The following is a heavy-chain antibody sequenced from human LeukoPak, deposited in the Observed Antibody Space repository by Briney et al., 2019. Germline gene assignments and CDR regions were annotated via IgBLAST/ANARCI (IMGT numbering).Heavy chain of an antibody. CDR3: AHSRSYYDILTGWDLLDY. CDR2: IYWDDDK. V-gene: IGHV2-5*02. Sequence: SGPTLVKPTQTLTLTCTFSGFSLSTSGVGVGWIRQPPGKALEWLALIYWDDDKRYSPSLKSRLTITKDTSKNQVVLTMTNMDPVDTATYYCAHSRSYYDILTGWDLLDYWGQGTLVTVSS. J-gene: IGHJ4*02. CDR1: GFSLSTSGVG. D-gene: IGHD3-9*01.